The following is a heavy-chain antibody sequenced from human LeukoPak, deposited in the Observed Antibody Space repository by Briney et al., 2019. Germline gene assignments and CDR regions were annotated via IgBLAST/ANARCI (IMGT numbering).Heavy chain of an antibody. V-gene: IGHV3-49*04. CDR1: GFNFSDYG. D-gene: IGHD2-21*01. CDR2: IRSKSYSGTT. CDR3: TRVIRLSGGRYYFDY. J-gene: IGHJ4*02. Sequence: AGGSLRLSCTASGFNFSDYGMSWVRQAPGKGLEWVGFIRSKSYSGTTEYAASVKGRFTVSRDDSKSVAYLQMNSLTTEDTGVYYCTRVIRLSGGRYYFDYWGQGTLVTVSS.